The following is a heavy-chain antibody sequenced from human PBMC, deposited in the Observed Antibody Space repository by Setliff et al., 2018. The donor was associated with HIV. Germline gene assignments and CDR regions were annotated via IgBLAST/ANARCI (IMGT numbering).Heavy chain of an antibody. Sequence: SETLSLTCTVSDSGTYYWSWIRQPAGKGLEWIGRVSSRGDTNYNPSLKSRVTLSVDTSKSQFSLKLTSVTASDTAVYYCARAAAGNTGPFDLWGQGSPVTVSS. J-gene: IGHJ4*02. V-gene: IGHV4-4*07. CDR2: VSSRGDT. CDR1: DSGTYY. CDR3: ARAAAGNTGPFDL. D-gene: IGHD4-17*01.